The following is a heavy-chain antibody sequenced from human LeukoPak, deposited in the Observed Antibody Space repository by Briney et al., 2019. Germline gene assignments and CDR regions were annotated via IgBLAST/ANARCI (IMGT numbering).Heavy chain of an antibody. V-gene: IGHV4-59*08. CDR1: GGSISSYY. Sequence: SETLSLTCTVSGGSISSYYWSWIRQPPGKGLEWIGYIYYSGSTNYNPSLKSRVTISVDTSKNQFSLKLSSVTAADTAVYYCARYCSGGSCYPGHSPGGFRHWGQGTLVTVSS. D-gene: IGHD2-15*01. CDR2: IYYSGST. J-gene: IGHJ1*01. CDR3: ARYCSGGSCYPGHSPGGFRH.